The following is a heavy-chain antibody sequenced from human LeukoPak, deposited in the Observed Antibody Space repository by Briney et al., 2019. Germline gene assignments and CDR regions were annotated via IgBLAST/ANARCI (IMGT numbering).Heavy chain of an antibody. CDR1: GFTFSSYG. V-gene: IGHV3-30*02. Sequence: GGSLRLSCAASGFTFSSYGMHWVRQAPGKGLEWVAFIRYDGSNKYYADSVKGRFTISGDNSKNTLYLQMNSPRSEDTAVYYCATIPVADFWSGYGYWGQGTLVTVSS. D-gene: IGHD3-3*01. J-gene: IGHJ4*02. CDR3: ATIPVADFWSGYGY. CDR2: IRYDGSNK.